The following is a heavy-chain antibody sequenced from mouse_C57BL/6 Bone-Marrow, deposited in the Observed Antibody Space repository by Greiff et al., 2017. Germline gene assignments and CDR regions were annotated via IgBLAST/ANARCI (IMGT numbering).Heavy chain of an antibody. CDR2: ISGGGGNT. V-gene: IGHV5-9*01. CDR3: ARLYYGSSYGFAY. CDR1: GFTFSSYT. D-gene: IGHD1-1*01. J-gene: IGHJ3*01. Sequence: EVQVVESGGGLVKPGGSLKLSCAASGFTFSSYTMSWVRQTPEKRLEWVATISGGGGNTYYPDSVKGRFTISRDNAKNTLYLQMSSLRSEDTALYYCARLYYGSSYGFAYWGQGTLVTVSA.